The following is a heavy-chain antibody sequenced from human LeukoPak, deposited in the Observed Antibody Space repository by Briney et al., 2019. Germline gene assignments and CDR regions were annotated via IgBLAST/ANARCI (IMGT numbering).Heavy chain of an antibody. CDR1: GYSFTTYW. V-gene: IGHV5-51*01. D-gene: IGHD2-2*01. CDR2: IYPGDSDI. Sequence: GESLKISCKGSGYSFTTYWIGWVRQMPGKGLEWMGIIYPGDSDIRYSPSFQGQVTMSVDKSISTAYLQWTSLKASATAMYYCARRQGCSSTSCPPDYWGQGTLVTVSS. CDR3: ARRQGCSSTSCPPDY. J-gene: IGHJ4*02.